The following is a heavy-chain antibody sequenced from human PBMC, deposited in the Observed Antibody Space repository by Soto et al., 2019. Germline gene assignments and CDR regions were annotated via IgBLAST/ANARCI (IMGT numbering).Heavy chain of an antibody. Sequence: QVQLQESGPGLVKASETLSLTCTVSGGSISSYYWTWIPQPPGKGLEWIGYMSNSGTTNYNPSLTTRVTISVDTSRIRFSLNLNSVTAADTAVYYCSRSSNIAVAGTGFDYWGQGTLVTVSS. J-gene: IGHJ4*02. D-gene: IGHD6-19*01. CDR3: SRSSNIAVAGTGFDY. CDR1: GGSISSYY. V-gene: IGHV4-59*08. CDR2: MSNSGTT.